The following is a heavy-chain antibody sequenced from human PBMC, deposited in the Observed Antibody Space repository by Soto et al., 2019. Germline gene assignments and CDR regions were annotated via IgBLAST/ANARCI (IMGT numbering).Heavy chain of an antibody. V-gene: IGHV6-1*01. Sequence: SQTISLTCAISGDGVSSNSAAWNWIRQSTSRGLEWLWRTYYRSEWYNDYAVSVKSRRTINPDTSKNQFSLQLNSVTPEDAAVYYCARGQWLVTGTGYSYYCMHAWGHALPVTVS. J-gene: IGHJ6*02. CDR3: ARGQWLVTGTGYSYYCMHA. CDR1: GDGVSSNSAA. CDR2: TYYRSEWYN. D-gene: IGHD6-19*01.